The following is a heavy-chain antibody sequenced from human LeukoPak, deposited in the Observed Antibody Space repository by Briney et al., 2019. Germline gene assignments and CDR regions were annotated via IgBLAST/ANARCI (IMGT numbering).Heavy chain of an antibody. D-gene: IGHD3-3*01. CDR3: ASVAKLRRNDFWSGYSVY. CDR2: IYSSGGT. CDR1: GFSISTYS. Sequence: SETLSLTCTVSGFSISTYSWSWIRQPPGKGLEWVGYIYSSGGTDHNPSLKSRVTMSVDTSTNQLSLKLNSVTAADTAVYYCASVAKLRRNDFWSGYSVYWGQGTLVTVSS. V-gene: IGHV4-59*01. J-gene: IGHJ4*02.